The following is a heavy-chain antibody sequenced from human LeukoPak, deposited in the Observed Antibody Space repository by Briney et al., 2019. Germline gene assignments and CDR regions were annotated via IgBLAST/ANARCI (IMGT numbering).Heavy chain of an antibody. Sequence: SETLSLTCAVSDYSISSAYYWGWIRHPPGKGLEWIGSIYHSGSTDYNPSLKSRVTISVDTSKNQFSQKLRSVTAADTAVYYCARDQAYGGGACYSAFWGQGTLVTVSS. CDR2: IYHSGST. J-gene: IGHJ4*02. V-gene: IGHV4-38-2*02. CDR1: DYSISSAYY. CDR3: ARDQAYGGGACYSAF. D-gene: IGHD2-21*02.